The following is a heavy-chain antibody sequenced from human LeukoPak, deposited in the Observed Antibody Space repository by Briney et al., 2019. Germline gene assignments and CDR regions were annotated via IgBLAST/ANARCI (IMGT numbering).Heavy chain of an antibody. Sequence: GESLKISCKGPGYSFPRYWIGWVRQMPGKGLGWMGVFYPGDSDTRFSPSFQGQVTISADKSISTAYLQWSSLKASDTAMYYCARHVSTYYDFWSGYLNYYYYYMDVWGKGTTVTVSS. V-gene: IGHV5-51*01. CDR3: ARHVSTYYDFWSGYLNYYYYYMDV. D-gene: IGHD3-3*01. CDR2: FYPGDSDT. CDR1: GYSFPRYW. J-gene: IGHJ6*03.